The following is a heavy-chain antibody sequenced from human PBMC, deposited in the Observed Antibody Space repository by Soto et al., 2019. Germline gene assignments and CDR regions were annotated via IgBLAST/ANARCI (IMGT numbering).Heavy chain of an antibody. Sequence: QVQLVQSGAEVKKPGASVKVSCKASGYTFTSYGISWVRQAPGQGLEWMGWISAYNGNTKYAQKLQGRVNMTTDTATSKAYMELRSLRSDDAAVYYCARSLLVGYGLEGESDWGQGTLGTVSS. J-gene: IGHJ4*02. CDR2: ISAYNGNT. V-gene: IGHV1-18*01. CDR3: ARSLLVGYGLEGESD. D-gene: IGHD5-18*01. CDR1: GYTFTSYG.